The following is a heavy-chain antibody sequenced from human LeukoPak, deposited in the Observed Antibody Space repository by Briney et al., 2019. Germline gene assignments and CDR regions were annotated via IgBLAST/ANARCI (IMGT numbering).Heavy chain of an antibody. CDR1: TFDDYG. Sequence: TFDDYGMSWIRQPPGKGLEWIGYIYYSGSTYYNPSHKSRVTISVDTSKNQFSLKLSSVTAADTAVYYCARAAPLYYDFWSGYYRTRDYYYYMDVWGKGTTVTVSS. CDR2: IYYSGST. D-gene: IGHD3-3*01. V-gene: IGHV4-30-4*08. J-gene: IGHJ6*03. CDR3: ARAAPLYYDFWSGYYRTRDYYYYMDV.